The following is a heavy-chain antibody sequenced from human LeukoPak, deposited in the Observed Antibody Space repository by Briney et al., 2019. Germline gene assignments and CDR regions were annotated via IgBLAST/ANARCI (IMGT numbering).Heavy chain of an antibody. CDR1: EFLFSSYA. Sequence: QSGGSLRLSRAASEFLFSSYAMNWVRQAPGKGLEWVSGIGASGSSTYYADSVKGRFTISRDNSKTTLYLQMNSLRAEDTAVYYCSRGLSSVNDAFDIWGQGTMVTVSS. J-gene: IGHJ3*02. CDR3: SRGLSSVNDAFDI. V-gene: IGHV3-23*01. CDR2: IGASGSST. D-gene: IGHD3-10*01.